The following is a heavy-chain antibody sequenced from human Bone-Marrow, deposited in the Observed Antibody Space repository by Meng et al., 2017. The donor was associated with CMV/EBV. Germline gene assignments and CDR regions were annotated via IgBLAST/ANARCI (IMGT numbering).Heavy chain of an antibody. CDR3: ARLLRFLRDWCDP. CDR1: GGSFSGYY. V-gene: IGHV4-34*01. Sequence: SETLSLTCAVYGGSFSGYYWSWIRQPPGKGLEWIGEINHSGSTNYNPSLKSRVTISVDTSKNQFSLKLSSVTAADTAVYYCARLLRFLRDWCDPWGQGTLVTVSS. D-gene: IGHD3-3*01. J-gene: IGHJ5*02. CDR2: INHSGST.